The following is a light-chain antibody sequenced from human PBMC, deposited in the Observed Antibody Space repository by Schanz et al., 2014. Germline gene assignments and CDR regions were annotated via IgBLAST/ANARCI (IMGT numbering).Light chain of an antibody. CDR2: DVS. V-gene: IGLV2-8*01. CDR1: DVGGYNY. CDR3: WSYAGNYTRV. Sequence: QSALTQPPSASGSPGQSVTISCTGTDVGGYNYVSWYQRHPGKAPKLMIYDVSKRPSGVPDRFSGSKSGNTASLTVSGLQAEDEADYYCWSYAGNYTRVFGGGTKLTVL. J-gene: IGLJ2*01.